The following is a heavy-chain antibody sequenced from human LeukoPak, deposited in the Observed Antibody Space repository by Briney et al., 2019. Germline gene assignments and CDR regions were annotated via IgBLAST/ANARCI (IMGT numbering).Heavy chain of an antibody. Sequence: SETLSLTCTVSGGSISSGDYYWSWIRQPPGKGLEWIGYIYYSGSTYYNPSLKSRVTISVDTSKNQFSLKLSSVTAADTAVYYCAGRKGEGPTDYWGQGTLVTVSS. D-gene: IGHD1-26*01. CDR1: GGSISSGDYY. V-gene: IGHV4-30-4*01. CDR2: IYYSGST. J-gene: IGHJ4*02. CDR3: AGRKGEGPTDY.